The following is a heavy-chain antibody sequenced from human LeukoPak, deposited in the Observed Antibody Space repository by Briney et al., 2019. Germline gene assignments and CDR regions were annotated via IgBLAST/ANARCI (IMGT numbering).Heavy chain of an antibody. CDR1: GYTFTSYD. V-gene: IGHV1-8*03. CDR2: MNPNSGNT. CDR3: ARDQRLGANWFDP. Sequence: GASVKVSCKASGYTFTSYDINWVRQATGQGLEWMGWMNPNSGNTGYAQKFQGRVTITRNTSISTAYMELRSLRSDDTAVYYCARDQRLGANWFDPWGQGTLVTVSS. D-gene: IGHD1-26*01. J-gene: IGHJ5*02.